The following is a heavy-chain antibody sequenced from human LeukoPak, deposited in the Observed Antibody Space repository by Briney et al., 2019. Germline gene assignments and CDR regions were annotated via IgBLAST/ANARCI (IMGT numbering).Heavy chain of an antibody. Sequence: ASVKVSCKVSGYTLTELSMHWVRQAPGKGLEWMGGFDPEDGETIYAQKFQGRVTMTEDTSTDTAYMELSSLRSEDTAVYYCATGPSPTYYYGSGSFLNWFDPWGQGTLVTVSP. CDR3: ATGPSPTYYYGSGSFLNWFDP. D-gene: IGHD3-10*01. CDR2: FDPEDGET. V-gene: IGHV1-24*01. J-gene: IGHJ5*02. CDR1: GYTLTELS.